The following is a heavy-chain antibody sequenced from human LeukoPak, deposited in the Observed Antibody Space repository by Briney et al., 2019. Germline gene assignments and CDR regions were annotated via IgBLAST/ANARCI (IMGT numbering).Heavy chain of an antibody. CDR2: MHPNSGNT. Sequence: ASVKVSCKASGYTFTSYDINWVRQATGQGLEWLGWMHPNSGNTGYAQKFQGRVTITSDISITTAYMELTSLTSEDTAVYYCAISSNCGGDCYWWYFDLWGRGTLVTVSS. J-gene: IGHJ2*01. D-gene: IGHD2-21*01. V-gene: IGHV1-8*03. CDR1: GYTFTSYD. CDR3: AISSNCGGDCYWWYFDL.